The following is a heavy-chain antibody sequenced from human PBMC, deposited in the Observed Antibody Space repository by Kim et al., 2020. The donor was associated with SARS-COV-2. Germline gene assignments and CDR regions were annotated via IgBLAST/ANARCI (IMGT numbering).Heavy chain of an antibody. CDR1: GGSISSYY. J-gene: IGHJ6*02. Sequence: SETLSLTCTVSGGSISSYYWSWIRQPPGKGLEWIGYIYYSGSTNYNPSLKSRVTISVDTSKNQFSLKLSSVTAADTAVYYCARGFRGGYEETYYYGMDVWGQGTTVTVSS. CDR3: ARGFRGGYEETYYYGMDV. D-gene: IGHD5-12*01. V-gene: IGHV4-59*13. CDR2: IYYSGST.